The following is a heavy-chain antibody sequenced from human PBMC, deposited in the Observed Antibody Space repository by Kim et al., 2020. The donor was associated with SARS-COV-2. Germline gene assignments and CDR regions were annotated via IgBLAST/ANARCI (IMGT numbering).Heavy chain of an antibody. J-gene: IGHJ5*02. V-gene: IGHV4-39*01. CDR2: IYYSGST. CDR1: GGSISSSSYY. D-gene: IGHD3-10*01. Sequence: SETLSLTCTVSGGSISSSSYYWGWIRQPPGKGLEWIGSIYYSGSTYYNPSLKSRVTISVDTSKNQFSLKLSSVTAADTAVYYCARQFPHYYGSGSYYRYDVLFDPWGQGTLVTVSS. CDR3: ARQFPHYYGSGSYYRYDVLFDP.